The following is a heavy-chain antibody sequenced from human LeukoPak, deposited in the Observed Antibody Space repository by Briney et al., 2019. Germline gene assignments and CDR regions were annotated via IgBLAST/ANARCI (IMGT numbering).Heavy chain of an antibody. CDR3: ARDPLDYYYCGMDV. Sequence: ASVKVSCKASGYTFTSYAMHWVRQAPGQRLEWMGWINAGNGNTKYSQKFQGRVTITRDTSASTAYMELSSLRSEDTAVYYCARDPLDYYYCGMDVWGQGTTVTVSS. CDR1: GYTFTSYA. V-gene: IGHV1-3*01. CDR2: INAGNGNT. J-gene: IGHJ6*02.